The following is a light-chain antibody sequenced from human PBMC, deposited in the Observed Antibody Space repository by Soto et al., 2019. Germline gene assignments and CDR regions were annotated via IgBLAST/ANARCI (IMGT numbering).Light chain of an antibody. CDR2: EGT. J-gene: IGLJ1*01. CDR1: SSDVGGYNL. CDR3: SSYTSSSIYV. Sequence: QSVLTQPASVSGSPGQSITVSCAGTSSDVGGYNLVSWYQQHPGKAPKLIIYEGTERPSRISPRFSGSKSGNTASLTISGLQAEDEADYYCSSYTSSSIYVFGSGTKVTVL. V-gene: IGLV2-23*01.